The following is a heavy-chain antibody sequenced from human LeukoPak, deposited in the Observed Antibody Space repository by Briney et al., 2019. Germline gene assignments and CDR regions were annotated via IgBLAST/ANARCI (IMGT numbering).Heavy chain of an antibody. D-gene: IGHD2-2*01. J-gene: IGHJ3*02. CDR1: GFTFCSYW. V-gene: IGHV3-7*04. CDR3: ARVTYLGYCSSTSCSNAFDI. CDR2: IKQDGSEK. Sequence: GGSLRLSCAASGFTFCSYWMNWVRQAPGKGLEWVASIKQDGSEKYYVDSVKGRFTISRDNAKNSLYLQMNSLRAEDTAVYYCARVTYLGYCSSTSCSNAFDIWGQGTMVTVSS.